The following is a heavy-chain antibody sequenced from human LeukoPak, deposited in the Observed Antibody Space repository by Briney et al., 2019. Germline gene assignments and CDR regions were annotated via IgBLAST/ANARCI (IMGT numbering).Heavy chain of an antibody. CDR3: ARTTSLTASGYDY. CDR2: MNPNSGDS. V-gene: IGHV1-8*03. Sequence: ASAMVSCKASGYTFTSYHINWVRQASGQGLEWMGWMNPNSGDSGYAQKFQGRVTITRNTAITTAYMELRSLRSEDTAVYFCARTTSLTASGYDYWGQGTLVTVSS. D-gene: IGHD4-17*01. J-gene: IGHJ4*02. CDR1: GYTFTSYH.